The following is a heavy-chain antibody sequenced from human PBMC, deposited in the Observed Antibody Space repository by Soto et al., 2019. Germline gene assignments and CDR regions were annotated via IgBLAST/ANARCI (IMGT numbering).Heavy chain of an antibody. V-gene: IGHV4-59*08. J-gene: IGHJ4*02. CDR2: IYYSGST. Sequence: SETLSLTCTVSGGSISSYYWSWIRQPPGKGLEWIGYIYYSGSTNYNPSLKSQVNISVDTSKNQFSLKLSSVTAADTAVYFCARLASHDYGDYWYYFDYWGQGTLVTVSS. CDR3: ARLASHDYGDYWYYFDY. CDR1: GGSISSYY. D-gene: IGHD4-17*01.